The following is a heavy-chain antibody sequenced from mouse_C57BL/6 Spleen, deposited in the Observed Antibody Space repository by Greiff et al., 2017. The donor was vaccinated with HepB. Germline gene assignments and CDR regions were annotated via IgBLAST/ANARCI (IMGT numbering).Heavy chain of an antibody. CDR3: ARSDYDGYQFPYYYAMDY. D-gene: IGHD2-3*01. Sequence: QVQLQQPGAELVKPGASVKLSCKASGYTFTSYWMHWVKQRPGRGLEWIGRIDPNSGGTKYNEKFKSKATLTVDKPSSTAYMQLSSLTSEDSAVYYCARSDYDGYQFPYYYAMDYWGQGTSVTVSS. CDR2: IDPNSGGT. J-gene: IGHJ4*01. V-gene: IGHV1-72*01. CDR1: GYTFTSYW.